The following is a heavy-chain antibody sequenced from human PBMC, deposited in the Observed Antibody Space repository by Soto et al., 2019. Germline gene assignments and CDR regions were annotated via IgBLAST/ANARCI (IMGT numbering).Heavy chain of an antibody. J-gene: IGHJ5*02. Sequence: SETLSLTCAVYGGSFSGYYWSWIRQPPGKGLEWIGEINHSGSTNYNPSLKSRVTISVDTSKNQFSLKLSSVTAADTAVYYCARGVRYFDWSSKGNWFDPWGQGTLVTVSS. D-gene: IGHD3-9*01. CDR1: GGSFSGYY. V-gene: IGHV4-34*01. CDR3: ARGVRYFDWSSKGNWFDP. CDR2: INHSGST.